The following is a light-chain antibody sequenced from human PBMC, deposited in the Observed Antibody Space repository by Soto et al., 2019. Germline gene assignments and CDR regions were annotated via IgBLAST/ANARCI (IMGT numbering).Light chain of an antibody. CDR2: GNS. Sequence: QSVLTQPPSVSGAPGQRVTISCTGSSSNIGAGYDVHWYQQLPGTAPKLLIYGNSNRPSGVPDRFSGSKSGTSASLAITGLQAEDEADYYCQSYDSRLSGLVCGGGTKLTVL. J-gene: IGLJ2*01. CDR1: SSNIGAGYD. V-gene: IGLV1-40*01. CDR3: QSYDSRLSGLV.